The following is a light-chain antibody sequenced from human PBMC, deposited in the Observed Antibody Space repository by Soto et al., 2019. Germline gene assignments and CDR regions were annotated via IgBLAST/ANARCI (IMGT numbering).Light chain of an antibody. CDR1: NSNIGAGYD. CDR2: GNN. V-gene: IGLV1-40*01. J-gene: IGLJ1*01. Sequence: QSVLTQPPSVSGAPGQRVTISCTGSNSNIGAGYDVPWYQHIPGTAPKLLIYGNNNRPSGVPGRFSGSNSGTSASLAITGLQAEDEAEYYCQSYDRSLSGSYVFGTGTKVTVL. CDR3: QSYDRSLSGSYV.